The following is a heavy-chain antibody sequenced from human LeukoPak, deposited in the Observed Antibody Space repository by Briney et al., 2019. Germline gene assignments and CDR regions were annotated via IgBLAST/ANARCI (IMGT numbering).Heavy chain of an antibody. Sequence: SETLSLTCTVSGGSISSSDYYWAWIRQPPGKGLEWIGSILYIGTTFYSPSLKSRVTIAADTSQNQFSLKLRSVTVADTAVYYCARRRIVATIDYRGQGTLVTVSS. V-gene: IGHV4-39*01. CDR1: GGSISSSDYY. CDR3: ARRRIVATIDY. J-gene: IGHJ4*02. CDR2: ILYIGTT. D-gene: IGHD5-12*01.